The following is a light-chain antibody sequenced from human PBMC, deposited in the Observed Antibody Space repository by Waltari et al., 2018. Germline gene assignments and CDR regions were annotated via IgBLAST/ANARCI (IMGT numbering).Light chain of an antibody. V-gene: IGLV4-69*01. J-gene: IGLJ2*01. CDR3: QTWGTGTHVV. CDR2: LNRDVSH. CDR1: SGHSSYA. Sequence: QPELTQSPSASASLGASVKLTCILSSGHSSYAIAWHQQQPQKGPRYLMQLNRDVSHNKGDGIPDRFSGSSSGAERYLTISSLQAEDEADYYCQTWGTGTHVVFGGGTKLTVL.